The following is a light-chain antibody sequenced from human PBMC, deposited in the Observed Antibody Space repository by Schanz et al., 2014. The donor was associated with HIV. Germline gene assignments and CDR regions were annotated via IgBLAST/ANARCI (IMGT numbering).Light chain of an antibody. V-gene: IGLV2-8*01. CDR2: EVN. CDR1: SSDIGAYDF. CDR3: CSHSDGGPYV. Sequence: QSALTQPPSASGSPGQSVTISCTGTSSDIGAYDFVSWYQHHPGKAPKLLIYEVNKRPSGVPNRFSGSKSGNAASLTVSGLEPDDEADYYCCSHSDGGPYVFGTGTKLTVL. J-gene: IGLJ1*01.